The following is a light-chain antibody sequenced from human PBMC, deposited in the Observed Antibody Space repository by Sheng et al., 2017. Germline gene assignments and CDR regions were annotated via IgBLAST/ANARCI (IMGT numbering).Light chain of an antibody. Sequence: VVMTQSPATLSVSPGERATLSCRASQSVSSNLAWYQQKRGQAPRLLIFGASTRATGIPARFSGSGSGTEFTLTISSLQPEDVATYYCQQYNSAPYTFGQGTKLEI. V-gene: IGKV3-15*01. CDR3: QQYNSAPYT. CDR1: QSVSSN. J-gene: IGKJ2*01. CDR2: GAS.